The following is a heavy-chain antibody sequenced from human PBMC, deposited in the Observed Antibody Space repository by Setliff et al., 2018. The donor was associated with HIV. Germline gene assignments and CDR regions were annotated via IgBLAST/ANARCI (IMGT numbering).Heavy chain of an antibody. CDR1: GGTFRSFG. D-gene: IGHD3-10*01. J-gene: IGHJ4*01. V-gene: IGHV1-3*01. CDR2: INVGKGDT. Sequence: ASVKVSCKASGGTFRSFGISWVRQAPGQGLEWVGWINVGKGDTKYSQELQDRVTITRDTSANTAYMELSSLRSDDTAVYFCVRGALLAAFDFDYWGQGTLVTVSS. CDR3: VRGALLAAFDFDY.